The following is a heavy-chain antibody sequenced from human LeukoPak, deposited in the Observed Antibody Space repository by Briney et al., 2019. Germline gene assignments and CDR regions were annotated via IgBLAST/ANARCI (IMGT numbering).Heavy chain of an antibody. V-gene: IGHV4-59*01. CDR3: ARHWGSDWYFDL. CDR2: IHYSGYT. D-gene: IGHD7-27*01. Sequence: SETLSLTCAVSGGSISNYYCSWIRQPPGKGLEWLGYIHYSGYTNYNPSLKSRVTISVDTSKNQFSLNLSSVTAADTTVYYCARHWGSDWYFDLWGRGTLVTVSS. J-gene: IGHJ2*01. CDR1: GGSISNYY.